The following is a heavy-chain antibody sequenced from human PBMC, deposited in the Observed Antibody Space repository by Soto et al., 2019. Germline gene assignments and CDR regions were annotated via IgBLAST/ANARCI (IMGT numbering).Heavy chain of an antibody. CDR3: ARIRYSSGWYGPHYYYYYMDV. J-gene: IGHJ6*03. Sequence: SGPTLVNPTQTLTLTCTFSGFSLSTSGMCVSWVRQPPGKAPELLARIDWDDDKYYSTSLKTRLTISKDTSKNQVVLTMTNMDPVDTATYYCARIRYSSGWYGPHYYYYYMDVWGKGTTVTVSS. CDR2: IDWDDDK. D-gene: IGHD6-19*01. V-gene: IGHV2-70*11. CDR1: GFSLSTSGMC.